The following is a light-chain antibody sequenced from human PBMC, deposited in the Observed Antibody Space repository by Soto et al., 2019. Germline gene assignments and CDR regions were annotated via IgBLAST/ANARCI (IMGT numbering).Light chain of an antibody. Sequence: DIQMTQSPPSLSASVGDRVTITCRASQNIRTYLNWYQQKPGKAPKLLIYAASSLQSGVPSRFSGSGSGTDFTLTISSPQPEDFATYYCQQSYSSPPTFGQGTKVEIK. CDR2: AAS. V-gene: IGKV1-39*01. CDR3: QQSYSSPPT. CDR1: QNIRTY. J-gene: IGKJ1*01.